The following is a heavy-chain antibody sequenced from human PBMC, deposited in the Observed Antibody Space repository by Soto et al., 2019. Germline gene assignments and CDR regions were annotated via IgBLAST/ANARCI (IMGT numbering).Heavy chain of an antibody. D-gene: IGHD2-2*01. J-gene: IGHJ6*02. CDR2: IIPIFGTA. CDR3: ASKIPASRASYYYYYGMDV. Sequence: QVQLVQSGAEVKKPGSSVKVSCKASGGTFSSYAISWVRQAPGQGLEWMGGIIPIFGTANYAQKFQGRVTITADKSTSPAYMELSSLRSEDTAVYYCASKIPASRASYYYYYGMDVWGQGTTVTVSS. CDR1: GGTFSSYA. V-gene: IGHV1-69*06.